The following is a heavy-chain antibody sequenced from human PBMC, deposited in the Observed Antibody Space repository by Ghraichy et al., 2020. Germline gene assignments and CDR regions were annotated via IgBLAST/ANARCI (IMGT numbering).Heavy chain of an antibody. J-gene: IGHJ4*02. CDR1: GGSFGGYS. V-gene: IGHV4-34*01. CDR3: ATRAGTSWAIDF. Sequence: SETLSLTCAVYGGSFGGYSFTWIRQSPGKGLEWIGEVNHGGGTNYNPSLKSRVTISFDTSKNHFSLKLSSVTVADTAVYYCATRAGTSWAIDFWGQGTLVTVSS. D-gene: IGHD2-2*01. CDR2: VNHGGGT.